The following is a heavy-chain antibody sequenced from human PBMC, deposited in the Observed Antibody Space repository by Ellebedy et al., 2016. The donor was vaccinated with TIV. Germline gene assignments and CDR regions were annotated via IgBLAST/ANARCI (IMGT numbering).Heavy chain of an antibody. J-gene: IGHJ4*02. V-gene: IGHV3-66*01. CDR2: IYSGGST. Sequence: GESLKISCAASGFTVSSNYMSWVRQAPGKGLEWVSVIYSGGSTYYADSVKGRFTISRNNSKTTLYLQMNSLRAEDTAVYYCASLSSGRWFVDYWGQGTLVTVSS. D-gene: IGHD3-22*01. CDR1: GFTVSSNY. CDR3: ASLSSGRWFVDY.